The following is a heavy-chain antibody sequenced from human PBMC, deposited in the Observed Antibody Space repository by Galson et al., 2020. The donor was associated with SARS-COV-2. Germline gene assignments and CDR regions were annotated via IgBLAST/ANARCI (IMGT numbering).Heavy chain of an antibody. CDR1: GGSISSGSYY. CDR3: AREGVGITGTTVFWFDP. CDR2: IYTSGST. V-gene: IGHV4-61*02. J-gene: IGHJ5*02. D-gene: IGHD1-7*01. Sequence: SETLSLTCTVSGGSISSGSYYWSWIRQPAGKGLEWIGRIYTSGSTNYNPSLKSRVTISVDTSKNQFSLKLSSVTAADTAVYYCAREGVGITGTTVFWFDPWGQGTLVTVSS.